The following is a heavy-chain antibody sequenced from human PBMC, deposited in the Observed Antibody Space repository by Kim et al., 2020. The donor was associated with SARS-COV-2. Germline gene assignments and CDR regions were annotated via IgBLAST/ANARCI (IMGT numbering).Heavy chain of an antibody. V-gene: IGHV4-34*01. D-gene: IGHD6-6*01. CDR2: INHSGST. Sequence: SETLSLTCAVYGGSFSGYYWSWIRQPPGKGLEWIGEINHSGSTNYNPSLKSRVTISVDTSKNQFSLKLSSVTAADTAVYYCARANGIAARPPYYYMDVWGTGTTVTVSS. CDR1: GGSFSGYY. CDR3: ARANGIAARPPYYYMDV. J-gene: IGHJ6*03.